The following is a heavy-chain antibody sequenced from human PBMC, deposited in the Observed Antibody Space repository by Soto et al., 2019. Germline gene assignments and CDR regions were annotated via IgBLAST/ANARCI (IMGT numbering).Heavy chain of an antibody. CDR3: ARDIMAAAPDY. D-gene: IGHD6-13*01. Sequence: QVQLVQSGAEVKKPGASVKVSCKASGYTFTSYAMHWVRQAPGQRLEWMGWINAGNGNTKYSQKFQGRVTITRDTSASTAYMELGSLRSEDTAVYYCARDIMAAAPDYWGQGTLVTVSS. J-gene: IGHJ4*02. CDR2: INAGNGNT. V-gene: IGHV1-3*01. CDR1: GYTFTSYA.